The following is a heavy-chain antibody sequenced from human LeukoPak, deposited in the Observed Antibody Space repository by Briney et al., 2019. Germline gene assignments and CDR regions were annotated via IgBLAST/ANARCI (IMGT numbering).Heavy chain of an antibody. D-gene: IGHD2-8*01. J-gene: IGHJ4*02. CDR2: ISLTELT. CDR1: GGSISNTNW. CDR3: SRENGAFSPFGY. V-gene: IGHV4-4*02. Sequence: SETLSLTCGVSGGSISNTNWWSWVRQPPGQGLEWIGEISLTELTHYNPSLESRVTVSLDKSKKQLSLNLTSVTAADTAVYYCSRENGAFSPFGYWGQGTLVTVLS.